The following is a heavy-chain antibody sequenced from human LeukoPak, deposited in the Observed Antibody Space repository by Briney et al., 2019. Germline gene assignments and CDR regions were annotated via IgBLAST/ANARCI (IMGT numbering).Heavy chain of an antibody. CDR1: GYSFTNTW. Sequence: GESLKISCKGSGYSFTNTWIGWVRLMPGKGLEWMGTIYPLDSDTRYSPSFQGQVTISADKSITTAYLQWSSLRASDTAMYYCATVNGSHWFFDYWGQGTTVTVSS. D-gene: IGHD3-10*01. CDR3: ATVNGSHWFFDY. J-gene: IGHJ4*03. CDR2: IYPLDSDT. V-gene: IGHV5-51*01.